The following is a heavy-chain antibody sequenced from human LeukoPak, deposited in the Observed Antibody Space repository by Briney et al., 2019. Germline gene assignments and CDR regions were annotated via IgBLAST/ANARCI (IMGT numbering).Heavy chain of an antibody. CDR1: GITYSSYA. CDR3: AKHKGPYVRYDWSDP. Sequence: GGSLRLSCAASGITYSSYAMTWVRQAPGKGLEWVSSISFSGGATYFADSVKGRFTISRDNSKNTLFLQMDSLRAEDTAVYYCAKHKGPYVRYDWSDPWGQGTLVTVSS. V-gene: IGHV3-23*01. J-gene: IGHJ5*02. D-gene: IGHD1-14*01. CDR2: ISFSGGAT.